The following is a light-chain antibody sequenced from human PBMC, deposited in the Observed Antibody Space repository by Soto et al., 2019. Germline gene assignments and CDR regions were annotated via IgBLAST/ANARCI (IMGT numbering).Light chain of an antibody. V-gene: IGLV1-44*01. J-gene: IGLJ2*01. Sequence: QSVMTQPPSASGTPGQRVTISCSGIRSNIGSNFVNWYQKLPGTAPKLLIHSNNERPSGVPGRFSGSKSGPSASLAISGLQSEDEDYYYCASWDDDLNGLLFGGGTKLTVL. CDR1: RSNIGSNF. CDR2: SNN. CDR3: ASWDDDLNGLL.